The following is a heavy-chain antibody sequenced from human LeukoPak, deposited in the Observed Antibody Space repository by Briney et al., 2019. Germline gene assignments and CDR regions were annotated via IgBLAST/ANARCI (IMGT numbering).Heavy chain of an antibody. J-gene: IGHJ4*02. CDR3: ARDRDVVATALDY. CDR2: ISSSTAYI. Sequence: GGSLRLSCAASGFTFSSYEMNWVRQAPGKGLEWVSSISSSTAYIYYADSVKGRFTITRVNARNSLYLQMNSLRAEDTAVYYCARDRDVVATALDYWGQGTLVTVSS. CDR1: GFTFSSYE. V-gene: IGHV3-21*01. D-gene: IGHD5-12*01.